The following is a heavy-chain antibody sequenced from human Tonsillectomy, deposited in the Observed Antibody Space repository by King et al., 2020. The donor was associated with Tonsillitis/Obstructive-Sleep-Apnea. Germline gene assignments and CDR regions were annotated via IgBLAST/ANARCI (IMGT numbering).Heavy chain of an antibody. CDR2: IYYSGST. D-gene: IGHD6-13*01. CDR3: ARLDRSSWYPFDY. Sequence: QLQESGPGLVKPSETLSLTCTVSGGSISSSSYYWGWISQPPGKGLEWIGSIYYSGSTYYNPSLKSRVTISVDTSKNQFSLKLSSVTAADTAVYYCARLDRSSWYPFDYWGQGTLVTVSS. J-gene: IGHJ4*02. CDR1: GGSISSSSYY. V-gene: IGHV4-39*01.